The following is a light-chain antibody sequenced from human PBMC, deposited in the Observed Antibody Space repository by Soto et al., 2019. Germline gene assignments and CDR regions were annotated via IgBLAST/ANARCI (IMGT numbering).Light chain of an antibody. Sequence: QPVLTQRPSASGTPGQRVTISCSGSSSNIGSSSVYWYQQLPGTAPKLLIYSNNQRPSGVPDRFSGSKSGTSASLAISGLRSEDEADYYCATWDDSLSGVVFGGGTKVTVL. CDR3: ATWDDSLSGVV. CDR2: SNN. J-gene: IGLJ2*01. CDR1: SSNIGSSS. V-gene: IGLV1-47*02.